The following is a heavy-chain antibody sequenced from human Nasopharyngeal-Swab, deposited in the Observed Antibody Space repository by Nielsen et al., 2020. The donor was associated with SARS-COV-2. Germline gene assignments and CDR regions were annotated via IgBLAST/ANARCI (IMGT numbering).Heavy chain of an antibody. Sequence: GGSLKLSCAASGFTFSSYEMNWVRQAPGKGLEWVSYISSSGSTRYYADPVKGRFTISRDNAKHSLYLQMNSLRAEDTAVYYCARDGSLYCSSTSCYSGYYYYGMDVWGHGTTVTVSS. J-gene: IGHJ6*02. CDR3: ARDGSLYCSSTSCYSGYYYYGMDV. CDR2: ISSSGSTR. CDR1: GFTFSSYE. D-gene: IGHD2-2*01. V-gene: IGHV3-48*03.